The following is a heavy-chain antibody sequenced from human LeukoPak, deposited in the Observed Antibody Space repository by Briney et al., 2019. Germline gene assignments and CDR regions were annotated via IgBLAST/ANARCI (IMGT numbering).Heavy chain of an antibody. V-gene: IGHV3-23*01. D-gene: IGHD6-13*01. Sequence: GGSLRLSCAASGFTFSSYAMSWVRQAPGKGLEWVSAISGRGGSTYYADSVKGRFTISRDNSKNTLYLQMNSLRAEDTAVYYCARGGYSSSWYRFDYWGQGTLVTVSS. CDR2: ISGRGGST. J-gene: IGHJ4*02. CDR1: GFTFSSYA. CDR3: ARGGYSSSWYRFDY.